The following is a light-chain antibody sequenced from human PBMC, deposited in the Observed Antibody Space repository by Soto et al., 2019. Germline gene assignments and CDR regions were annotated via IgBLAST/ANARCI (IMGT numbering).Light chain of an antibody. CDR2: GAS. Sequence: EIGLMQYPGTLAVSAGGRATVSCRASQSVSNNYLAWYQQKPGQAPRLLIYGASNRATGIPDRFSGSGSGTDFTLTISRLDPEDFPVYYGQQYGSSGTFGQGTKVDIK. J-gene: IGKJ1*01. CDR1: QSVSNNY. V-gene: IGKV3-20*01. CDR3: QQYGSSGT.